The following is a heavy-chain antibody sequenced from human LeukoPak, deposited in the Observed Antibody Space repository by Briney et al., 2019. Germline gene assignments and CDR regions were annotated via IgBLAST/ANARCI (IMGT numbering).Heavy chain of an antibody. Sequence: GGSLRLSCAASGFTFSSYYMNWVRQAPGKGLEWVSSISGSSSYIYYADSVKGRFTISRDNAKNSLYLQMNSLRAEDTAVYYCARVRTYYDFWSGYGDYWGQGTLVTVSS. CDR3: ARVRTYYDFWSGYGDY. V-gene: IGHV3-21*01. CDR2: ISGSSSYI. CDR1: GFTFSSYY. D-gene: IGHD3-3*01. J-gene: IGHJ4*02.